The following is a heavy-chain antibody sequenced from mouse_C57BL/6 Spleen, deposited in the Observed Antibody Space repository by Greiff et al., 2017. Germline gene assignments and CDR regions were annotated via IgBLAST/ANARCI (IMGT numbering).Heavy chain of an antibody. V-gene: IGHV1-7*01. D-gene: IGHD3-1*01. CDR1: GYTFTSYW. CDR2: INPSRGYT. J-gene: IGHJ3*01. Sequence: VQLQQSGAELAKPGASVKLSCKASGYTFTSYWMHWVKQRPGQGLEWIGYINPSRGYTKYNQKFKDKATLTADKSSSTAYMQLSRLTYDDSAVNCCAIGGLLPYWGQGTLVTVSA. CDR3: AIGGLLPY.